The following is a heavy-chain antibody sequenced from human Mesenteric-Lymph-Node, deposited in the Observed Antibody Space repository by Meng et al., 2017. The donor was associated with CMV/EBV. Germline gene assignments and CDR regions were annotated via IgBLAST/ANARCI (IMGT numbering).Heavy chain of an antibody. V-gene: IGHV1-18*01. CDR3: ARDLEYCGSTTCYEDCFDP. J-gene: IGHJ5*02. D-gene: IGHD2-2*01. CDR1: GYSFTDYG. Sequence: ASVKVSCKASGYSFTDYGISWVRQAPGQGLEWVGWISPCDGDTNYARKLQGRVTMTTDTSTTTAYMELRSLRSDDTAVYYCARDLEYCGSTTCYEDCFDPWGQGTLVTVSS. CDR2: ISPCDGDT.